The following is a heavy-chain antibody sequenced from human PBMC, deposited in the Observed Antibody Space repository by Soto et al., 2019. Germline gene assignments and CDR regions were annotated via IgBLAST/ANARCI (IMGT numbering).Heavy chain of an antibody. CDR1: GGSISSGGYY. D-gene: IGHD3-10*01. V-gene: IGHV4-31*03. Sequence: QVQLQESGPGLVKPSQTLSLTCTVSGGSISSGGYYWSWIRQHPGKGLEWIGYIYYSGSTYYNPSLKCRVTISVDTSKNQFSLKLSSVTAADTAVYYCARERGARNYYYGMDVWGQGTTVTVSS. CDR2: IYYSGST. CDR3: ARERGARNYYYGMDV. J-gene: IGHJ6*02.